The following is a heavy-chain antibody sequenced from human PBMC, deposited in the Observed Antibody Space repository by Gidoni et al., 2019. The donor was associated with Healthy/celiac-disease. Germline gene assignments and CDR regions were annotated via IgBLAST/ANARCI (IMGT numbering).Heavy chain of an antibody. CDR3: ARGVYFDY. J-gene: IGHJ4*02. V-gene: IGHV4-30-2*01. Sequence: QLQLQESGSGLVKPSQTLSLTCAVSGGSISSGGYSWSWIRQPPGKGLEWIGYIYHSGSTYYNPSLKSRVTISVDRSKNQFSLKLSSVTAADTAVYYCARGVYFDYWGQGTLVTVSS. CDR1: GGSISSGGYS. CDR2: IYHSGST.